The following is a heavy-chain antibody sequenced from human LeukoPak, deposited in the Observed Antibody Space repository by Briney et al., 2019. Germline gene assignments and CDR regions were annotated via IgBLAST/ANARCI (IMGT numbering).Heavy chain of an antibody. D-gene: IGHD3-10*01. CDR2: IRTKANSDAT. CDR1: GFTFSGSA. Sequence: GGSLTLSCAASGFTFSGSAMHWVRQASGKGLEWVGRIRTKANSDATAYGASVKGRFTISRDDSKNTAYLQMNSLKTEDTAVYYCTRQGSIRGVIIYGMDVWGQGTTVTVSS. V-gene: IGHV3-73*01. CDR3: TRQGSIRGVIIYGMDV. J-gene: IGHJ6*02.